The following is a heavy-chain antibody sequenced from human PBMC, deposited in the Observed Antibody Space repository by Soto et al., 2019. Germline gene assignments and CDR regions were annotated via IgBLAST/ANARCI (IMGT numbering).Heavy chain of an antibody. D-gene: IGHD6-19*01. CDR3: AVLAVAAQRYAFDI. J-gene: IGHJ3*02. V-gene: IGHV1-69*10. CDR2: IIPILGIA. CDR1: GYTFTSYG. Sequence: GASVKVSCKASGYTFTSYGISWVRQAPGQGLEWMGWIIPILGIANYAQKFQGRVTITADKSTSTAYMELSSLRSEDTAVYYCAVLAVAAQRYAFDIWGQGTMVTV.